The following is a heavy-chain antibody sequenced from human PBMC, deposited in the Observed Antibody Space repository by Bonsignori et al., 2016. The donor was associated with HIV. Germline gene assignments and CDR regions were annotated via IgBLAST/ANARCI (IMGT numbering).Heavy chain of an antibody. CDR3: AREEDSSGWSPFDY. Sequence: GSLRLSCAVSGYSISSGYYWGWIRQPPGKGLEWIGSIYHSGSTYYNPSLKSRVTISVDTSKNQFSLKLSSVTAADTAVYYCAREEDSSGWSPFDYWGQGTLVTVSS. J-gene: IGHJ4*02. V-gene: IGHV4-38-2*01. D-gene: IGHD6-19*01. CDR2: IYHSGST. CDR1: GYSISSGYY.